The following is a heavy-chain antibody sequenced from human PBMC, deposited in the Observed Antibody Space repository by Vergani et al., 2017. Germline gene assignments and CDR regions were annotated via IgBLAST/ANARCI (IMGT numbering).Heavy chain of an antibody. D-gene: IGHD1-26*01. Sequence: EVQLLESGGGLVQPGGSLRLSCAASGFTFSSYAMSWVRQAPGKGLEWVSAISGSGGSTYYADSVKGRFTISRDNSKNTLYLQMNSLRAEDTAVYYCAKDLGMYSGSYRGLAFDIWGQWTMVTVSS. CDR3: AKDLGMYSGSYRGLAFDI. CDR2: ISGSGGST. J-gene: IGHJ3*02. V-gene: IGHV3-23*01. CDR1: GFTFSSYA.